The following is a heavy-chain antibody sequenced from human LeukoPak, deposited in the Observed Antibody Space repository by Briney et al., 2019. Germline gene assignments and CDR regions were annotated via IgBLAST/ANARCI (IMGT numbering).Heavy chain of an antibody. V-gene: IGHV4-59*08. Sequence: SETLSLTCTVSGGSISGYYCSWIRQAPGKGPEWIAYMFYSGTTKYSPSLKSRVTISIDKSKNQFSLKLTSVTAADTAVYYCARHILTSGSVEWGQGTLVTVSS. CDR3: ARHILTSGSVE. CDR2: MFYSGTT. CDR1: GGSISGYY. D-gene: IGHD3-9*01. J-gene: IGHJ4*02.